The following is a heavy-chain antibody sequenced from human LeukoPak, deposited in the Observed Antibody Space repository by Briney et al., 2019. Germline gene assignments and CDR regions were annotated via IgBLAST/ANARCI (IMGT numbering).Heavy chain of an antibody. D-gene: IGHD1-26*01. J-gene: IGHJ4*02. V-gene: IGHV1-2*02. Sequence: ASVNVSCKASGYTFTGYYMHWLRHAPGQGLEWMGWINPNSGGTNYAQKFQGRVTLTRDTSISTAYMELNRLTSDDTAVFYCARAIFVGYSGFDYWGQGTLITVSS. CDR1: GYTFTGYY. CDR3: ARAIFVGYSGFDY. CDR2: INPNSGGT.